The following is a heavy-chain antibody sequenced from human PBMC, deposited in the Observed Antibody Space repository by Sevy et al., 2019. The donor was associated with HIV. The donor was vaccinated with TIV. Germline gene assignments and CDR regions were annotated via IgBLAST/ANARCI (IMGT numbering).Heavy chain of an antibody. CDR3: ARDSSIAARATYYYYGMDV. J-gene: IGHJ6*02. CDR2: ISAYNGNT. D-gene: IGHD6-6*01. V-gene: IGHV1-18*01. Sequence: ASVKVSCKASGYTFTSYGISWVRQAPGQGLEWMGWISAYNGNTNYAQKLQGRVPMTTDTSTSTAYMELSNLKTDDTAVYYWARDSSIAARATYYYYGMDVWGQGTTVTVSS. CDR1: GYTFTSYG.